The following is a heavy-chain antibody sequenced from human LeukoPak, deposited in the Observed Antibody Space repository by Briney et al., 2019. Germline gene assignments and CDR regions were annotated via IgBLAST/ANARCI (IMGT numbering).Heavy chain of an antibody. J-gene: IGHJ4*02. D-gene: IGHD2-2*01. CDR3: ATGAIVVVPAASREFDY. V-gene: IGHV5-10-1*01. CDR2: IDPSDSYT. CDR1: GYRFTSYW. Sequence: GESLKISCKGSGYRFTSYWISWVRQMPGKGLEWMGRIDPSDSYTNYSPSFQGHVTISADKSISTAYLQWSSLKASDTAMYYCATGAIVVVPAASREFDYWGQGTLVTVSS.